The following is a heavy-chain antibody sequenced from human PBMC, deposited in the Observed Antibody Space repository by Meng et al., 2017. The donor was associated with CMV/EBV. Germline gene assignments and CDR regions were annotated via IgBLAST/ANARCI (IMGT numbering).Heavy chain of an antibody. V-gene: IGHV4-30-4*08. CDR3: ARAQYSSSCDY. Sequence: QGQVKESGPGLVKPSQTLSLSCTVSGGSISSGDYYWSWIRQPPGKGLEWIGYIYYSGSTYYNPSLESRVTISVDTSKNQFSLKLSSVTAADTAVYYCARAQYSSSCDYWGQGTLVTVSS. D-gene: IGHD6-13*01. J-gene: IGHJ4*02. CDR2: IYYSGST. CDR1: GGSISSGDYY.